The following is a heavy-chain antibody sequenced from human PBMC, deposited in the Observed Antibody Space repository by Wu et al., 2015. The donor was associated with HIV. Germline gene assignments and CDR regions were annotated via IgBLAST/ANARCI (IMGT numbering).Heavy chain of an antibody. CDR2: INPNSGGT. CDR1: GYTFTGYY. CDR3: ARWAVDCSSTSCYVWFDP. D-gene: IGHD2-2*01. J-gene: IGHJ5*02. V-gene: IGHV1-2*02. Sequence: QVQLVQSGAEVKKPGASVKVSCKASGYTFTGYYMHWVRQAPGQGLEWMGWINPNSGGTNYAQKFQGRVTTTRDTSISTAYMELSRLRSDDTAVYYCARWAVDCSSTSCYVWFDPWGQGTLVTVSS.